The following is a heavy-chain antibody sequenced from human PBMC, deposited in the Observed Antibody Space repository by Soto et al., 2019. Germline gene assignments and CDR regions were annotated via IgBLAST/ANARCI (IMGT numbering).Heavy chain of an antibody. D-gene: IGHD2-15*01. CDR1: GGSISSGGYS. V-gene: IGHV4-30-2*01. CDR2: IYHSGST. J-gene: IGHJ5*02. Sequence: SETLSLTCAVSGGSISSGGYSWSWIRQPPGKGLEWIGYIYHSGSTYYNPSLKSRVTISVDRSKNQFSLKLSSVTAADTAVYYCARGKNGCSGGSCYWFDPWGQGTLVTVSS. CDR3: ARGKNGCSGGSCYWFDP.